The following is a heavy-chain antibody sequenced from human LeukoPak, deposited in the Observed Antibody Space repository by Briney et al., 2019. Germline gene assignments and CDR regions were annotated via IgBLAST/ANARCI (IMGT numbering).Heavy chain of an antibody. CDR3: ARDPEILGRTRGYFDY. D-gene: IGHD1-14*01. V-gene: IGHV3-7*01. Sequence: GGSLRLSCAASGFTFSSYWMSWVRQAPGKGLEWVANIKQDGSEKYYVDSVKGRFTISRDNAKNSLYLQMNSLRAEDTAVYYCARDPEILGRTRGYFDYWGQGTLVTVSS. CDR2: IKQDGSEK. CDR1: GFTFSSYW. J-gene: IGHJ4*02.